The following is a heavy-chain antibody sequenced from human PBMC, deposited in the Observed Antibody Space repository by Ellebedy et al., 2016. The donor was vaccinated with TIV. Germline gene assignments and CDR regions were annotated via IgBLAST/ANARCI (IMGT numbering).Heavy chain of an antibody. CDR2: IYYSGST. Sequence: SETLSLTCTVSGGSISSGGYYWSWIRQPPGKGLEWIGYIYYSGSTNYNPSLKSRVTISVDTSKNQFSLKLSSVTAADTAVYYCARGLLRGTVTHWYFDLWGRGTLVTVSS. V-gene: IGHV4-61*08. CDR1: GGSISSGGYY. D-gene: IGHD4-17*01. J-gene: IGHJ2*01. CDR3: ARGLLRGTVTHWYFDL.